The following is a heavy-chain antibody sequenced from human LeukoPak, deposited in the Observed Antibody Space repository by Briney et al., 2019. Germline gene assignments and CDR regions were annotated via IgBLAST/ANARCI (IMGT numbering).Heavy chain of an antibody. CDR2: IYYRGTT. CDR3: ARVDYDSSGPYYFDY. J-gene: IGHJ4*02. D-gene: IGHD3-22*01. CDR1: GGSLSSYY. Sequence: TETLSLTCTVSGGSLSSYYWSWIRQPPGKGLDWVGHIYYRGTTNYNPSLKSRVTISVDTSKNQFSLKLSSVTAADTAVYYCARVDYDSSGPYYFDYWGQGTLVTVSS. V-gene: IGHV4-59*01.